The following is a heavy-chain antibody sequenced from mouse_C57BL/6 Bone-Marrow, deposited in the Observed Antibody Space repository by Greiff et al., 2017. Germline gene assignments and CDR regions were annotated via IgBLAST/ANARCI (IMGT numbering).Heavy chain of an antibody. CDR1: GFTFSSYG. CDR2: ISSGGSYT. V-gene: IGHV5-6*01. Sequence: EVQLVESGGDLVKPGGSLKLSCAASGFTFSSYGMSWVRQTPDKRLEWVATISSGGSYTYYPDSVKGCFTISSDNAKNTLYLQMSILKSEDTAMYYYARVDCYCYYFYYWGQGTTLTVSS. J-gene: IGHJ2*01. CDR3: ARVDCYCYYFYY. D-gene: IGHD2-3*01.